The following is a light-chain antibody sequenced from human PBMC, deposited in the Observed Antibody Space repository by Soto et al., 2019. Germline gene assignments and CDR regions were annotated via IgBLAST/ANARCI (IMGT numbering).Light chain of an antibody. Sequence: QSALAQPASVSGSPGQSITISCAGTNRDVGGYNYVSWYQQYPGKAPKLIIYEVTYRPSVVSNRFSGSKSGNTASLTISGLQAEDEADYYCSSYSSSSARDVIFGGGTKLTVL. CDR2: EVT. J-gene: IGLJ2*01. V-gene: IGLV2-14*01. CDR3: SSYSSSSARDVI. CDR1: NRDVGGYNY.